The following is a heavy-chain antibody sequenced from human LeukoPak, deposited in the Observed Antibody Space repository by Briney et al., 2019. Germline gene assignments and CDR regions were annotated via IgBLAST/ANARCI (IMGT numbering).Heavy chain of an antibody. V-gene: IGHV4-34*01. CDR1: GGSFSGYY. D-gene: IGHD3-3*01. CDR2: INHSGST. Sequence: SETLSLTCAVYGGSFSGYYWSWIRQPPGKGLEWIGEINHSGSTNYNPSLKSRVTISVDTSKNQFSLKLSSVTAADTAVYYCARDSGLLRFLELRYYYGMDVWGQGTTVTVSS. J-gene: IGHJ6*02. CDR3: ARDSGLLRFLELRYYYGMDV.